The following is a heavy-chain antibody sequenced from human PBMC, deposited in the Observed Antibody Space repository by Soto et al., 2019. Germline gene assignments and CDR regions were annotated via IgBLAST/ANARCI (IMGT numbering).Heavy chain of an antibody. CDR1: GFTFSSHA. CDR3: AKDRRYYDILTGQLYYYYGMDV. Sequence: PGGSLRLSCAASGFTFSSHAMSWVRQAPGKGLEWVAFISYDGSNKYYADSVKGRFTISRDNSKNTLYLQMNSLRAEDTAVYYCAKDRRYYDILTGQLYYYYGMDVWGQGTTVTVSS. V-gene: IGHV3-30*18. J-gene: IGHJ6*02. CDR2: ISYDGSNK. D-gene: IGHD3-9*01.